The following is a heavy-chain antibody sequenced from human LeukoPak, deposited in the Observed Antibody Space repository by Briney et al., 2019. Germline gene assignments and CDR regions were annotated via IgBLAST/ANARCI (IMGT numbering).Heavy chain of an antibody. CDR3: AREGGGYAAAGLDY. V-gene: IGHV1-18*01. CDR1: GYTFTSYA. CDR2: ISAYNGNT. Sequence: ASVKVSCKASGYTFTSYAMNWVRQAPGQGLEWMGWISAYNGNTNYAQKLQGRVTMTTDTSTSTAYMELRSLRSDDTAVYYCAREGGGYAAAGLDYWGQGTLVTVSS. D-gene: IGHD6-13*01. J-gene: IGHJ4*02.